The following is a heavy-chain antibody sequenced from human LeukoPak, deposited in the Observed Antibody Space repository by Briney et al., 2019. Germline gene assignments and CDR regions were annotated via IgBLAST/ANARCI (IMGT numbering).Heavy chain of an antibody. Sequence: PGGSLRLSCAASGFTFSSYAMSWVRQAPGKGLEWVSAISGSGGSTHYADSVKGRFTISRDNSKNTLYLQMNSLRAEDTAVYYCAKEVRSSWYPYYYGMDVWGQGTTVTVSS. CDR1: GFTFSSYA. V-gene: IGHV3-23*01. CDR3: AKEVRSSWYPYYYGMDV. J-gene: IGHJ6*02. CDR2: ISGSGGST. D-gene: IGHD6-13*01.